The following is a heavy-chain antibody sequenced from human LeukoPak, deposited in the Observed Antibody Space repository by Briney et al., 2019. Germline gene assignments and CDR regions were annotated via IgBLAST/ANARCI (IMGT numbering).Heavy chain of an antibody. D-gene: IGHD3-16*01. Sequence: PGGSLRLSCVASGFTFSNYWMHWVRQVPGKGLVWVSRLDSDGSSTKYADSVKGRFTISRDNAKNTLYLQMNSLRAEDTAVYYCARVGAATYAFDIWGQGTMVTVSS. J-gene: IGHJ3*02. V-gene: IGHV3-74*03. CDR3: ARVGAATYAFDI. CDR1: GFTFSNYW. CDR2: LDSDGSST.